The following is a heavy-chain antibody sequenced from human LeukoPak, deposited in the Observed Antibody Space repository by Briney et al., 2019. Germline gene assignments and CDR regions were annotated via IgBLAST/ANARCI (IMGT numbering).Heavy chain of an antibody. CDR3: AREGEYQDYYYYMDV. CDR2: IYSGGST. Sequence: PGGSLRLSCAASGFTVSSNYMSWVRQAPGKGLEWVSVIYSGGSTYYADSVKGRFTTSRDNSKNTLYLQMNSLRAEDTAVYYCAREGEYQDYYYYMDVWGKGTTVTVSS. CDR1: GFTVSSNY. D-gene: IGHD3-16*01. V-gene: IGHV3-53*01. J-gene: IGHJ6*03.